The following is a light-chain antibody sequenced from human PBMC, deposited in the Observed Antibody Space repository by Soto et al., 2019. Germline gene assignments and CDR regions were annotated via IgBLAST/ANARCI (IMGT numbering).Light chain of an antibody. CDR3: QQRSNI. CDR1: ESTSGY. V-gene: IGKV3-11*01. Sequence: EIVLTQSPATLSLSPGDTATLSCRASESTSGYLAWYQQKPGQAPRLLIYDASNRATGILARFSGSGSGTDFTLTISSLEPEDFAVYYCQQRSNIFGPGTKVDIK. J-gene: IGKJ3*01. CDR2: DAS.